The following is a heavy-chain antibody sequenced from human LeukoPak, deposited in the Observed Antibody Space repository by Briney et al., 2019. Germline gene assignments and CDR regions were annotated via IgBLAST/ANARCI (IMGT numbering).Heavy chain of an antibody. V-gene: IGHV3-21*01. J-gene: IGHJ4*02. CDR1: GFTFSSYS. CDR3: ARATVGHPKPRPYYLAY. D-gene: IGHD1-26*01. CDR2: ISSSSSYI. Sequence: GGSLRLSCAASGFTFSSYSMNWVRQAPGKGLDWVSSISSSSSYIYYADSVKGRFTISRDNAKNSLYLQINSLGAEDTAVYYRARATVGHPKPRPYYLAYWGQGSLVTVSS.